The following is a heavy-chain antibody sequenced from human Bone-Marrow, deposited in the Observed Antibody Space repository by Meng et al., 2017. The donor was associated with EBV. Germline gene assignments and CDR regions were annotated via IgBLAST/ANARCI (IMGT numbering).Heavy chain of an antibody. CDR2: INHSGST. J-gene: IGHJ4*02. D-gene: IGHD1-26*01. V-gene: IGHV4-34*01. Sequence: QVQLTQWGAGLLKPSEPLSLTCAVYGGSFSGYYWSWIRQPPGKGLEWIGEINHSGSTNYNPSLKSRVTISVDTSKNQFSLKLSSVTAADTAVYYCARGPLEWEPRGEDYWGQGTLVTVSS. CDR1: GGSFSGYY. CDR3: ARGPLEWEPRGEDY.